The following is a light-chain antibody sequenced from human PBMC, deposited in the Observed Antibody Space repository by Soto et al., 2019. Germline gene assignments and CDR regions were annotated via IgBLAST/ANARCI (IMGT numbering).Light chain of an antibody. CDR3: CSYAGSSTPVV. Sequence: QSALTQPASVSGSPGQSITISCTGTSSDVGSYNLVSWYQQHPGKAPKLMIYEGSKRPSGVSNRFSGSKSGNTASLTISGLQADDEADYYCCSYAGSSTPVVFGGGTKVTVL. CDR2: EGS. CDR1: SSDVGSYNL. V-gene: IGLV2-23*01. J-gene: IGLJ2*01.